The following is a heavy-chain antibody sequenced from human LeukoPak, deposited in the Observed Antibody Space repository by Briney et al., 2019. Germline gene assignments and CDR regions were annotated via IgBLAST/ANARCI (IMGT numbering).Heavy chain of an antibody. CDR3: ARDAKYSSGWYNWFDP. CDR1: GGSISSSNW. V-gene: IGHV4-4*02. CDR2: IYHSGST. Sequence: SETLSLTCAVSGGSISSSNWWSWVRQPPGKGLEWIGEIYHSGSTNYNPSLKSRVTISVDKSKNQFSLKLSSVTAADTAVYYCARDAKYSSGWYNWFDPWGQGTLVTVTS. D-gene: IGHD6-19*01. J-gene: IGHJ5*02.